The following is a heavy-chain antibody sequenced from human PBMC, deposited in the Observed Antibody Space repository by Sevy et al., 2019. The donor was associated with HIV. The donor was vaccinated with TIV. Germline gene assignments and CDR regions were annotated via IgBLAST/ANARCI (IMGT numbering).Heavy chain of an antibody. CDR1: GGSVSSDTYY. CDR2: IYYSGTT. V-gene: IGHV4-61*01. Sequence: ASETLSLTCTVSGGSVSSDTYYWSWIRQPPGKGLECIGYIYYSGTTNYNPSLKSRVTISVDTSKNQFSLKLTSVTAADTALYYCARVGGLTDYGMDVWGQGTTVTVSS. CDR3: ARVGGLTDYGMDV. D-gene: IGHD1-26*01. J-gene: IGHJ6*02.